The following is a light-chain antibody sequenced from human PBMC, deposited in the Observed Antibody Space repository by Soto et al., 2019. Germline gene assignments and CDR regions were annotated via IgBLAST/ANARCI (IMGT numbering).Light chain of an antibody. CDR2: VGTGGIVG. CDR1: SGYSNYK. Sequence: QPVLTQPPSASASLGASVTLTCTLSSGYSNYKVDWYQQRPGKGPRFVMRVGTGGIVGSKGDGIPDRFSVLGSGLNRYLTIKNIQEEDESDYHCGADHGSGSSKGVVFGGGTKLTVL. V-gene: IGLV9-49*01. CDR3: GADHGSGSSKGVV. J-gene: IGLJ2*01.